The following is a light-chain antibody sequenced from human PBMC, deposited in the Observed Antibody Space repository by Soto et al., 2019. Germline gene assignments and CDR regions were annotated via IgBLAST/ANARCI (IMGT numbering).Light chain of an antibody. V-gene: IGKV1-17*01. J-gene: IGKJ1*01. Sequence: DIQMTQSPSSLSASVGDRVTITCRASQAIRNDLAWYQQIPGRAPKRLIYGSSSLQSGVPSRFSGSGSGTEFTLTISSLQPDDFATYYCQQYTNYPWTFGQGTKVEIK. CDR2: GSS. CDR3: QQYTNYPWT. CDR1: QAIRND.